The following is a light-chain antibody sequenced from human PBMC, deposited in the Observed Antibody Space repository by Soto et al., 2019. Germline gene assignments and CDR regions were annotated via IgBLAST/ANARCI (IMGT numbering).Light chain of an antibody. J-gene: IGKJ4*01. Sequence: EIVLTQSPGTLSLSPGERATLSCRASQSVSSNYLAWYQQKPGQAPRLLISGASSRTTGIPDRFSGSGSGTDFTLSISRLEPEDFALYYCQQYGGSPPTFGGGTKVDIK. CDR3: QQYGGSPPT. CDR1: QSVSSNY. V-gene: IGKV3-20*01. CDR2: GAS.